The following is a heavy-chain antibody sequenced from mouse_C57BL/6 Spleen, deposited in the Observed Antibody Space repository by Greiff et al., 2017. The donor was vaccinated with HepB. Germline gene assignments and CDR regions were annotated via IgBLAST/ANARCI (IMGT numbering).Heavy chain of an antibody. V-gene: IGHV10-1*01. Sequence: EVQLVESGGGLVQPKGSLKLSCAASGFSFNTYAMNWVRQAPGKGLEWVARIRSKSNNYATYYADSVKDRFTISRDDSESMLYLQMNNLKTEDTAMYYCVRQSYDYDEDYYAMDYWGQGTSVTVSS. D-gene: IGHD2-4*01. CDR2: IRSKSNNYAT. CDR1: GFSFNTYA. J-gene: IGHJ4*01. CDR3: VRQSYDYDEDYYAMDY.